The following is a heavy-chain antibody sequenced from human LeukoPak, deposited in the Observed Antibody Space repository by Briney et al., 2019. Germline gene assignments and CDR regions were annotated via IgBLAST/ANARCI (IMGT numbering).Heavy chain of an antibody. CDR2: INPNSGGT. D-gene: IGHD6-19*01. J-gene: IGHJ4*02. CDR1: GYTFTGYY. CDR3: AARVEYSSARGRIDY. Sequence: GASVKVSCKASGYTFTGYYMHRVRQAPGQGLEWMGWINPNSGGTNYAQKFQGRVTMTRDTSISTAYMELSRLRSDDTAVYYCAARVEYSSARGRIDYWGQGTLVTVSS. V-gene: IGHV1-2*02.